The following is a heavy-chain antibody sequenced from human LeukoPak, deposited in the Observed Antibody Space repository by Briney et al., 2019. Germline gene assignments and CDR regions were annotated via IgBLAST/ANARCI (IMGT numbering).Heavy chain of an antibody. CDR1: GYTFTSYG. D-gene: IGHD2-2*01. Sequence: GASVKVSCKASGYTFTSYGISWVRQAPGQGLEWMGWISAYNGNTNYAQKLQGRVTMTTDTSTGTAYMELRSLRSDDTAVYYCARHEVYCSSTSCYSYFDYWGQGTLVTVSS. J-gene: IGHJ4*02. CDR2: ISAYNGNT. CDR3: ARHEVYCSSTSCYSYFDY. V-gene: IGHV1-18*01.